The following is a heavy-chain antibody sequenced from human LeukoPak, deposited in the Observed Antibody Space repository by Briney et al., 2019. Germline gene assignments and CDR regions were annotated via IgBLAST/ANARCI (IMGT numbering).Heavy chain of an antibody. D-gene: IGHD3-16*01. CDR2: NYPGDSDT. J-gene: IGHJ3*02. V-gene: IGHV5-51*01. CDR3: ARHWGGMRDAFNI. Sequence: GESLKISCKGYGYSFTSYWIGWVRQMPGKGLGWMGINYPGDSDTKYSPSFEGQVTISADKAISTAYLQWSSLKASDTAIYYCARHWGGMRDAFNIWGQGTMVTVSS. CDR1: GYSFTSYW.